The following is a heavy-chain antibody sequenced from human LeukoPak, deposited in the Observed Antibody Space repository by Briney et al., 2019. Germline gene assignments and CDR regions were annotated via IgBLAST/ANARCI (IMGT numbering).Heavy chain of an antibody. D-gene: IGHD6-13*01. J-gene: IGHJ5*02. CDR2: INHSGST. CDR1: GGSFSGYY. CDR3: ARGNFYIAAAGTRWFDP. Sequence: PSETLSLTCAVYGGSFSGYYWSWNRQPPGKGLEWIGEINHSGSTNYNPSLKSRVTISVDTSKNQFSLKLSSVTAADTAVYYCARGNFYIAAAGTRWFDPWGQGTLVTVSS. V-gene: IGHV4-34*01.